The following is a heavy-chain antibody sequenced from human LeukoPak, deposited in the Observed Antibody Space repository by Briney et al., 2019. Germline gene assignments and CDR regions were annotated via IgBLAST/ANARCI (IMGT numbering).Heavy chain of an antibody. CDR3: ARGIAAVDI. CDR1: RYTFTSYE. CDR2: MNPNSGNT. Sequence: ASVKVSCKASRYTFTSYEMNWVRQATGQGLEWMGWMNPNSGNTGYAQKFQGRVTMTRNTSISTAYMELTSLRSEDTAVYYCARGIAAVDIWGQGTMVTVSS. J-gene: IGHJ3*02. D-gene: IGHD6-13*01. V-gene: IGHV1-8*01.